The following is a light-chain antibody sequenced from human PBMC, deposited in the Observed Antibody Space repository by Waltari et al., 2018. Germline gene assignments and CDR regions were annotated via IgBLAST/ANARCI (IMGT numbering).Light chain of an antibody. CDR1: QSVSRA. CDR2: GAS. Sequence: SCRASQSVSRALAWYQQKPGQAPRLLIYGASSRATDIPDRFSGSGSGTDFSLTISRLEPEDFAVYYCQHYVRLPATFGQGTKVEIK. CDR3: QHYVRLPAT. J-gene: IGKJ1*01. V-gene: IGKV3-20*01.